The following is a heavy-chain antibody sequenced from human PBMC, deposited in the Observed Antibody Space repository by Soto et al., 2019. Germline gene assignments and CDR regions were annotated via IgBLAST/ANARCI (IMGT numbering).Heavy chain of an antibody. CDR3: AKGFSDYCAPLDF. CDR1: GFTFSSYA. Sequence: GGSLRLSCAASGFTFSSYAMRWVRQAPGKGLEWVAAFRGGGGSTYYADSVKGRFTISRDNSKSTLYLQMNSLRAEDTAVYYCAKGFSDYCAPLDFWDKGTMVPVSS. D-gene: IGHD5-12*01. CDR2: FRGGGGST. J-gene: IGHJ4*01. V-gene: IGHV3-23*01.